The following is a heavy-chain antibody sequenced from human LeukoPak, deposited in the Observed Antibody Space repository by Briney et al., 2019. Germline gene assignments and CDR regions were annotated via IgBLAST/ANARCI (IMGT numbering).Heavy chain of an antibody. J-gene: IGHJ6*03. D-gene: IGHD3-16*02. V-gene: IGHV4-59*08. CDR3: ARHIGGGIEDMDV. CDR1: GGSISAYY. Sequence: SETLSLTCTVSGGSISAYYWSWIRQSPGKGLEWIGYIYVTGTRYNPYLQSRVTISVDRSRNQFFLKMSSVTAADTAVYYCARHIGGGIEDMDVWGKGTKVIVSS. CDR2: IYVTGT.